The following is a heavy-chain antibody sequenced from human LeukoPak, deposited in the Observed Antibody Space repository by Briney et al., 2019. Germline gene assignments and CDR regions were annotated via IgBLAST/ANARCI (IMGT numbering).Heavy chain of an antibody. CDR2: IIPIFGTA. D-gene: IGHD6-13*01. Sequence: ASVKVSCKASGGTFSSYAISWVRQAPGQGLEWRGGIIPIFGTANYAQKFQGRVTITADESTSTAYMELSSLRSEDTAVYYCARDHSSSSAFDYWGQGTLVTVSS. V-gene: IGHV1-69*13. CDR1: GGTFSSYA. CDR3: ARDHSSSSAFDY. J-gene: IGHJ4*02.